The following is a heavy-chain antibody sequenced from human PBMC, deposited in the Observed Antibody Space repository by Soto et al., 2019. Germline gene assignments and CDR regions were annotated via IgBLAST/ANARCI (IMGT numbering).Heavy chain of an antibody. V-gene: IGHV3-7*01. CDR1: GFTFITYW. CDR3: VRDWSTFWGMDV. Sequence: RGSLRPSCAASGFTFITYWINFVRHSPVKGLEWVANIKQDGSEKYYVDSVKGRFAISRDNAKDSLFLQMNNLRAEDTAVYYCVRDWSTFWGMDVWGQGTTVTVSS. CDR2: IKQDGSEK. J-gene: IGHJ6*02.